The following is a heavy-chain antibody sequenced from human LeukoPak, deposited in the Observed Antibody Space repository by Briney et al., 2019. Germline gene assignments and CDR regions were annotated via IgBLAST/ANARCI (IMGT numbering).Heavy chain of an antibody. V-gene: IGHV4-59*12. Sequence: SETLSLTCTVSGGSINNYYWSWVRQPPGKELEWIGNIYYNGSTNYNPSLKSRVTISIDTSKNQFSLKLSSVTAADTAVYYCARLAPAGLLVWGQGTLVTVSS. D-gene: IGHD6-13*01. J-gene: IGHJ4*02. CDR3: ARLAPAGLLV. CDR2: IYYNGST. CDR1: GGSINNYY.